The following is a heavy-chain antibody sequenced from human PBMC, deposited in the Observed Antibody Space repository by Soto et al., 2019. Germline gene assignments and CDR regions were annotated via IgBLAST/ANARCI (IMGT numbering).Heavy chain of an antibody. V-gene: IGHV2-5*02. Sequence: QITLKESGPTLVKPTQTLTLTCTFSGFSLSTSGVGVAWIRQPPGKALEWLALIYWDDDKGYSPSLKSRLTITKDTSKNQVVLTMTKMDPVDTATYYCAHGTEKFDPWGQGTLVTVSS. CDR3: AHGTEKFDP. CDR1: GFSLSTSGVG. J-gene: IGHJ5*02. CDR2: IYWDDDK.